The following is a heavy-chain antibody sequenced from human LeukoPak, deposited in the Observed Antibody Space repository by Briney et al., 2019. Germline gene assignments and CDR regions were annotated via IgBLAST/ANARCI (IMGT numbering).Heavy chain of an antibody. CDR2: IYTSGST. CDR3: ARGTNDFWSGYYLY. CDR1: GGSISSGSYY. Sequence: SQTLSLTCTVSGGSISSGSYYWSWIRQPAGKGLEWIGRIYTSGSTNYNPSLKSRVTMSVDTSKNQFSLKLSSVTAADTAVYYCARGTNDFWSGYYLYWGQGTLVTVSS. D-gene: IGHD3-3*01. V-gene: IGHV4-61*02. J-gene: IGHJ4*02.